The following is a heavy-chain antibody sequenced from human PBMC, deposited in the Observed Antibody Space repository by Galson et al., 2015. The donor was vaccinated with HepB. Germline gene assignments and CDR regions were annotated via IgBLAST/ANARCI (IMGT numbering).Heavy chain of an antibody. D-gene: IGHD3-10*01. J-gene: IGHJ4*02. Sequence: QSGAEVKKPGESLKISCKGSGYSFTSYWVGWVRQMPGKGLEWMGIIYPGDSDTRYSPSFQGQVTISADKSISTAYLQWSSLKASDTAMYYCARRASNYYGSGSYGEVFDYSGQGTLVPVSS. V-gene: IGHV5-51*01. CDR3: ARRASNYYGSGSYGEVFDY. CDR1: GYSFTSYW. CDR2: IYPGDSDT.